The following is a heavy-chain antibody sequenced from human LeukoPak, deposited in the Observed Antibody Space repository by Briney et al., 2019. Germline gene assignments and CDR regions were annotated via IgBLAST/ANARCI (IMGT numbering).Heavy chain of an antibody. CDR2: IYPGDSDT. CDR1: GYSFASFW. Sequence: KLGESLKISCKGSGYSFASFWIGWVRQMPGKGLEWMGIIYPGDSDTRYSPSFQGQVTISADKSISTTYVQWSSLKASDTAIYYCARLYDSSAYYHDYWGQGTLVTVSS. V-gene: IGHV5-51*01. D-gene: IGHD3-22*01. J-gene: IGHJ4*02. CDR3: ARLYDSSAYYHDY.